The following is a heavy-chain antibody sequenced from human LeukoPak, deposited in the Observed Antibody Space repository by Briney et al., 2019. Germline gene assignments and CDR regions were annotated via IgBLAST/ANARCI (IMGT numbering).Heavy chain of an antibody. CDR1: GFTFSSYG. V-gene: IGHV3-30*02. J-gene: IGHJ4*02. D-gene: IGHD5-18*01. CDR3: AKTAIQLWSDFDY. CDR2: IRYDGSNK. Sequence: GGSLRLSCAASGFTFSSYGMHWVRQAPGKGLEWVAFIRYDGSNKYYADSVKGRFTISRDNSRNTLYLQMNSLRAEDTAVYYCAKTAIQLWSDFDYWGQGTLVTVSS.